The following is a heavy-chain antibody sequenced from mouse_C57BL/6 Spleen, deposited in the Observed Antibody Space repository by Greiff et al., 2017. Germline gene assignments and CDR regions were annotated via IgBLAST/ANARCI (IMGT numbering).Heavy chain of an antibody. CDR3: ARSYGSRFYAMDY. D-gene: IGHD1-1*01. V-gene: IGHV1-55*01. Sequence: VQLQQPGAELVKPGASVKMSCKASGYTFTSYWITWVKQRPGQGLEWIGDIYPGSGSTNYNEKFKSKATLTVDKSSSTAYMQLSSLTSEDSAVYYCARSYGSRFYAMDYWGQGTSVTVSS. J-gene: IGHJ4*01. CDR1: GYTFTSYW. CDR2: IYPGSGST.